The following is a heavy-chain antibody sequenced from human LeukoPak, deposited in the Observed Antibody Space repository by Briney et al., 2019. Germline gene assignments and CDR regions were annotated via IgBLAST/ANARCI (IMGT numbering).Heavy chain of an antibody. D-gene: IGHD3-10*01. CDR2: MWYTGDHK. V-gene: IGHV3-33*08. Sequence: LSLTCTVSGASISSYYWSWVRQAPGKGLEWVAVMWYTGDHKFYGDSVKGRFTISRDDSKNTVYLEMNSLRVEDAAVYFCARGSGSNHNHMDVWGKGATVTVSS. J-gene: IGHJ6*03. CDR1: GASISSYY. CDR3: ARGSGSNHNHMDV.